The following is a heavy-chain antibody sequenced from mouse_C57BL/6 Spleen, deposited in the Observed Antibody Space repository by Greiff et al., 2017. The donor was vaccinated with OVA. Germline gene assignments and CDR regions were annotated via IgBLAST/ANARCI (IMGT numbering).Heavy chain of an antibody. D-gene: IGHD4-1*01. CDR1: GFTFSDYG. CDR3: ARRTGAAWFAY. CDR2: ISSGSSTI. Sequence: EVQVVESGGGLVKPGGSLKLSCAASGFTFSDYGMHWVRQAPEKGLEWVAYISSGSSTIYYADTVKGRFTISRDNAKNTLFLQMTSLRSEDTAMYYCARRTGAAWFAYWGQGTLVTVSA. J-gene: IGHJ3*01. V-gene: IGHV5-17*01.